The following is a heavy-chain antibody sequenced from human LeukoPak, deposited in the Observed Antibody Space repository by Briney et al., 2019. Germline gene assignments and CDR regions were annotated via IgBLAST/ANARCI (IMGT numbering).Heavy chain of an antibody. V-gene: IGHV3-21*01. CDR2: ISSSSSYI. Sequence: GGSLRLSCAASGFTFSSYSMNWVRQAPGKGLEWVSSISSSSSYIYYADSVKGRFTISRDNAKNSLYLQMNSLRAEDTAVYYCARVGWSGYYDTDYWGQGTLVTVSS. CDR1: GFTFSSYS. D-gene: IGHD3-3*01. CDR3: ARVGWSGYYDTDY. J-gene: IGHJ4*02.